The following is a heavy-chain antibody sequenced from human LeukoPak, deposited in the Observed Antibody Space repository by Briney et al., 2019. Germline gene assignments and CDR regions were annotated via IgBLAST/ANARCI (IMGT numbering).Heavy chain of an antibody. V-gene: IGHV3-21*01. Sequence: GGSLRLSCAASGFTFSSYSMNWVRQAPGKGLEWVSSISSSSSYIYYADSVKGRFAISRDNAKNSLYLQMNSLRAEDTAVYYCARDVSSSWYPQGAFDYWGQGTLVTVSS. CDR1: GFTFSSYS. CDR2: ISSSSSYI. J-gene: IGHJ4*02. D-gene: IGHD6-13*01. CDR3: ARDVSSSWYPQGAFDY.